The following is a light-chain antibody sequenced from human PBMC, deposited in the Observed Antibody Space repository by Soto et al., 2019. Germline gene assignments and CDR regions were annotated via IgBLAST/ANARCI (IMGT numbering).Light chain of an antibody. CDR2: VAS. J-gene: IGKJ1*01. CDR1: QSIGRY. V-gene: IGKV1-39*01. Sequence: DIQMTQSPSSLSASVGDRVTITCRASQSIGRYLSWYQQQPGKAPKVLISVASTLQSGVPSRFSGSESETDFTLTISSLEPEDFATYDCQQTHRTPWTFGQGTKVEIK. CDR3: QQTHRTPWT.